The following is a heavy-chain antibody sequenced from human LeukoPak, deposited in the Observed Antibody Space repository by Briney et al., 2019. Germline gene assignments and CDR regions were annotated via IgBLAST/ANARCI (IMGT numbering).Heavy chain of an antibody. J-gene: IGHJ4*02. V-gene: IGHV1-2*02. Sequence: ASVKVSCKASGYTFTGNFIHWVRQAPGQGLEWVGWINPNGGGTNYAQKFQGRVTMTRDTFISTAYMDLSSLTSEDTAIYYCARGHSSLRLYYFDYWGQGTLVTVSS. CDR1: GYTFTGNF. D-gene: IGHD6-6*01. CDR2: INPNGGGT. CDR3: ARGHSSLRLYYFDY.